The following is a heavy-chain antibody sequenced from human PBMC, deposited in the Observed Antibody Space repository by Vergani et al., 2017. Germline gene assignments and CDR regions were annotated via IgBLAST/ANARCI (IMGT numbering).Heavy chain of an antibody. CDR3: AKPPIVPAVTAEHHYYYMDV. V-gene: IGHV3-74*03. D-gene: IGHD2-2*01. CDR1: GFSFNSYW. Sequence: DVHLAESGGGFFQPGGSLRLSCSASGFSFNSYWMHWVRQVPGKGLLWVSRIKSDGSITAYADSVKGRFTISRDNAQNTLYLQMNSLRAEDTAVYYCAKPPIVPAVTAEHHYYYMDVWGKGTTVTVS. J-gene: IGHJ6*03. CDR2: IKSDGSIT.